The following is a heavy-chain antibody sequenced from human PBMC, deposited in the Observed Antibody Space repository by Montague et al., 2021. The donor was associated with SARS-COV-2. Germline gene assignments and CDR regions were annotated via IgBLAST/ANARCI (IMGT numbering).Heavy chain of an antibody. CDR1: GGSITGYY. CDR3: VRDHPYGGPRGAYDI. D-gene: IGHD4-23*01. V-gene: IGHV4-59*01. CDR2: IYDGGAV. J-gene: IGHJ3*02. Sequence: SETLSLTCTVSGGSITGYYWSWLRRSPGKGLEWTAYIYDGGAVNYNPSLGSRVTISTGTSKNQLSLKVNSVTAADTAVYYCVRDHPYGGPRGAYDIWGQGTVVTVSS.